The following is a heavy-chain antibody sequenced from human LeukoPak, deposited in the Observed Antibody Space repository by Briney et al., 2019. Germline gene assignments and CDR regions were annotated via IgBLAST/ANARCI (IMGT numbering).Heavy chain of an antibody. V-gene: IGHV1-46*01. J-gene: IGHJ4*02. CDR3: ARSIAAAGPDV. CDR1: GYTFTSYY. CDR2: INPSSGST. Sequence: ASVKVSCKASGYTFTSYYMHWVRQAPGQGLEWMGIINPSSGSTNYAQKFQGRVTMTRDTSTSTVYMELSSLRSEDTAVYYCARSIAAAGPDVWGQGTLVTVSS. D-gene: IGHD6-13*01.